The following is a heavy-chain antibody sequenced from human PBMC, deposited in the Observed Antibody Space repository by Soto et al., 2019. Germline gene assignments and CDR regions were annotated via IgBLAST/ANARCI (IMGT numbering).Heavy chain of an antibody. J-gene: IGHJ6*03. Sequence: QVQLLQSGAEVKKPGASVKVSCKASGYTFTNYGITWVRQAPGQGLEWMGWISAYNGDTHYTQRLQGRVTMTTATSTGTAYMALRSLRSDDAAVYYYARVRQLVGYFYYYMDGWGKGTTVTVSS. CDR2: ISAYNGDT. CDR3: ARVRQLVGYFYYYMDG. V-gene: IGHV1-18*01. CDR1: GYTFTNYG. D-gene: IGHD6-6*01.